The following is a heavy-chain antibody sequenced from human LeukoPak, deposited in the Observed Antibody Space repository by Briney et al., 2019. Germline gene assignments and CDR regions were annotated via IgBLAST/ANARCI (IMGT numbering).Heavy chain of an antibody. V-gene: IGHV4-59*08. J-gene: IGHJ3*02. D-gene: IGHD4-17*01. CDR3: ARPADYGRAFDI. CDR1: GGSISSYY. CDR2: ISYSGST. Sequence: SETLSLTCTVSGGSISSYYWSWVRQPPGKGLEWIGYISYSGSTDYNPTLQSRVTISADTSTNTFSMELSSLTAADTAVYYCARPADYGRAFDIWGQGTMVTVSS.